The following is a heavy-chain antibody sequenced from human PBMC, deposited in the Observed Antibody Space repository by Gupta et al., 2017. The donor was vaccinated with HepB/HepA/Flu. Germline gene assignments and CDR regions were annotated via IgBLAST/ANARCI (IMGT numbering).Heavy chain of an antibody. Sequence: EVQLLEGGGGLVQTGGPLRPSGAAAGFIVRTYAMNWVRQAPGKGLEWVSVVSGSGGSTAYADAEKGRFTITRENYENTLELQMNSLRVKDEDIYYCAKNSRGTGYYPTFDMDVWGQGTTVTVSS. CDR3: AKNSRGTGYYPTFDMDV. J-gene: IGHJ6*02. D-gene: IGHD7-27*01. CDR1: GFIVRTYA. CDR2: VSGSGGST. V-gene: IGHV3-23*01.